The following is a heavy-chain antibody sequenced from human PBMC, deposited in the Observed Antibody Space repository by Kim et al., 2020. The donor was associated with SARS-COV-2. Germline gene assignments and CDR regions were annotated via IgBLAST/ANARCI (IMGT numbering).Heavy chain of an antibody. CDR2: IYPGDSDT. D-gene: IGHD6-19*01. CDR3: ATRERVAGRGDAFDI. Sequence: GESLKISCKGSGYSFTSYWIGWVRQMPGKGLEWMGIIYPGDSDTRYSPSFQGQVTISADKSISTAYLQWSSLKASDTAMYYCATRERVAGRGDAFDIWGQGTMVTVSS. J-gene: IGHJ3*02. CDR1: GYSFTSYW. V-gene: IGHV5-51*01.